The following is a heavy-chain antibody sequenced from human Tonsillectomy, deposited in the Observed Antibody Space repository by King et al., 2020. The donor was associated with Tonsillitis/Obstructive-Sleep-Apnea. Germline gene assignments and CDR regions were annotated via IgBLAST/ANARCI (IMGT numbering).Heavy chain of an antibody. Sequence: VQLVQSGGGVVQPGRSLRLSCAASGFTFSSYGMHWVRQAPGKGLEWVAVIWYDGSNKYYADSVKGRFTISRDNSKNTLYLQMNSLRAEDTAVYYCARDQYDYVWGSYRYTGDFDYWGQGTLVTVSS. V-gene: IGHV3-33*01. CDR3: ARDQYDYVWGSYRYTGDFDY. CDR1: GFTFSSYG. CDR2: IWYDGSNK. J-gene: IGHJ4*02. D-gene: IGHD3-16*02.